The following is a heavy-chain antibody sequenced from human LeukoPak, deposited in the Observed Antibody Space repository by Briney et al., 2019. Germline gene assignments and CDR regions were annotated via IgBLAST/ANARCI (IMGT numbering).Heavy chain of an antibody. D-gene: IGHD6-19*01. CDR1: GFTFSSYA. Sequence: GGSLRLSCAASGFTFSSYAMSWVRQAPGKGLEWVSAISGSGGSTYYADSVKGRFAISRDNSKNTLYLQMNSLRAEDTAVYYCAKRCSSGWDTYDYWGQGTLVTVSS. J-gene: IGHJ4*02. CDR2: ISGSGGST. V-gene: IGHV3-23*01. CDR3: AKRCSSGWDTYDY.